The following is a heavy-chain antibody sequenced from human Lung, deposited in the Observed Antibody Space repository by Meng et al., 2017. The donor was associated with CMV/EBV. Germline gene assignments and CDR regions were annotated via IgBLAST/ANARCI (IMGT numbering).Heavy chain of an antibody. D-gene: IGHD3-16*01. CDR2: IRHDASNK. J-gene: IGHJ4*02. V-gene: IGHV3-30*02. Sequence: GGLLRSSCEALGFAFATYGMHWVRQAPGKRLEWVASIRHDASNKFSGDSVRGRFTIARDNSKNALYLQMNSLGAEEAAIYYCAKDQLLFGGPNAYFDDWGQGTLVTVSS. CDR3: AKDQLLFGGPNAYFDD. CDR1: GFAFATYG.